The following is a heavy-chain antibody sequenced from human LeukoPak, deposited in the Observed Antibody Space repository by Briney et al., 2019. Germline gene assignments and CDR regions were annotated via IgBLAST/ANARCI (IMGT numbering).Heavy chain of an antibody. D-gene: IGHD6-19*01. V-gene: IGHV3-23*01. CDR3: AKGAQWLVLHWFDP. CDR1: GFTFSTYP. CDR2: IRDSGST. Sequence: GGSLRLSCAASGFTFSTYPMNWVRQAPGKGLEWISHIRDSGSTYYADSVKGRFTISRDNSKNTLYLQMNSLRAEDTAVYYCAKGAQWLVLHWFDPWGQGTLVTVSS. J-gene: IGHJ5*02.